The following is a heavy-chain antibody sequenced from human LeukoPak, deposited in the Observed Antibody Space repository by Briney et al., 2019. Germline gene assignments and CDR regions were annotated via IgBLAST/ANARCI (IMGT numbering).Heavy chain of an antibody. CDR1: GGSVSSSSDY. CDR2: ISGNT. Sequence: PSETLSLTCTVSGGSVSSSSDYWGWVRQPPGKGLEWIGSISGNTYYNPSLKRRVTISVDTSKNQFSLKMNSVTAADTALYYCARNGDYCLDAWGQGTLVTVSS. V-gene: IGHV4-39*07. J-gene: IGHJ5*02. CDR3: ARNGDYCLDA. D-gene: IGHD3-22*01.